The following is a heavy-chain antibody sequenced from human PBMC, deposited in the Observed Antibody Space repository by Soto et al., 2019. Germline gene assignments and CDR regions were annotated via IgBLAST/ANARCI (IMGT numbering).Heavy chain of an antibody. J-gene: IGHJ5*02. CDR3: AKGAFADILTGYYNWFDP. Sequence: GGSLRLSCAASGFIFDDYAMHWVRQTPGKGLEWVSGISWNSGNIGYADSVKGRFTISRDNAKNSLYLQMNSLRVEDTALYYCAKGAFADILTGYYNWFDPWGQGTLVTVSS. V-gene: IGHV3-9*01. D-gene: IGHD3-9*01. CDR2: ISWNSGNI. CDR1: GFIFDDYA.